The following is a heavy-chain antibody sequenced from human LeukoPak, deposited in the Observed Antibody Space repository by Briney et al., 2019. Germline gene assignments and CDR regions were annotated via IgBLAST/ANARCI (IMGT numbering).Heavy chain of an antibody. Sequence: PGRSLRLSCAASGSTFSTDAMHWVRQAPGKGLEWVAVISDDGSKIYYADSVKGRFTISRDNSKNTLYLQMNSLRAGDTAVYYCVQDLWFGEYDLWGQGTMVTVS. CDR1: GSTFSTDA. CDR3: VQDLWFGEYDL. J-gene: IGHJ3*01. V-gene: IGHV3-30*04. D-gene: IGHD3-10*01. CDR2: ISDDGSKI.